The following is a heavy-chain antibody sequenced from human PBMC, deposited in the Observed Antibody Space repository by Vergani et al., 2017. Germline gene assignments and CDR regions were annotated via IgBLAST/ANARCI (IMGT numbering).Heavy chain of an antibody. Sequence: QVRLQESGPGLVKPSETLSLTCTVSGYSISSGYYWGWIRQPPGKGLEWIGSIYHSGSTYYNPSLKSRVTISVDTSKNQFSLKLSSVTAADTAVYYCARSTGGWLQSGMDVWGQGTTVTVSS. J-gene: IGHJ6*02. V-gene: IGHV4-38-2*02. CDR3: ARSTGGWLQSGMDV. D-gene: IGHD5-24*01. CDR2: IYHSGST. CDR1: GYSISSGYY.